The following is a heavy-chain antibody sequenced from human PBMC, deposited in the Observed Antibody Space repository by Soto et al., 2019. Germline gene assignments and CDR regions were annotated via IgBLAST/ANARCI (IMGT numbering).Heavy chain of an antibody. CDR2: INAGNGNT. D-gene: IGHD2-2*01. CDR1: GYTFTSYA. V-gene: IGHV1-3*01. CDR3: ARAQLFIVVVPEYDY. J-gene: IGHJ4*02. Sequence: ASVKVSCKASGYTFTSYAMHRVRQAPGQRLEWMGWINAGNGNTKYSQKFQGRVTITRDTSASTAYMELSSLRSEDTAVYYCARAQLFIVVVPEYDYWGQGTLVTVSS.